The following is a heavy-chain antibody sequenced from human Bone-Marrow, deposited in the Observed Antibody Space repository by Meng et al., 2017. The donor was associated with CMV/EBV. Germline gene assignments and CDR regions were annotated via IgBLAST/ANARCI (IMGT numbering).Heavy chain of an antibody. CDR3: AIVGLAGPDPRGHYYYGMDV. J-gene: IGHJ6*02. CDR2: ISGSGDTT. V-gene: IGHV3-23*01. Sequence: GESLKISCAASEVTFNTYAMNWVRQAPGQGLVRVSAISGSGDTTYYADSVRGRFTISRDNSRNTLYLLIHSLRAEDTAVYYCAIVGLAGPDPRGHYYYGMDVWGRGTTVTVSS. D-gene: IGHD1-14*01. CDR1: EVTFNTYA.